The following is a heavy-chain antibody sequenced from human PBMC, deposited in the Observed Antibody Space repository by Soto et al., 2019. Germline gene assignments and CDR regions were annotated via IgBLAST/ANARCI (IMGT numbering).Heavy chain of an antibody. CDR3: ARTDRAIFYGMDV. V-gene: IGHV4-34*01. J-gene: IGHJ6*02. Sequence: QVQLQQWGAGLLKPSETLSLTCAVYGGSFSAYYWSWIRQPPGKGLEWIGEIDHSGSTNYNPSLESRVTMSVDTSKNQFSLKVSSVTAADTAVYHCARTDRAIFYGMDVWGQGTTVTVSS. D-gene: IGHD3-22*01. CDR1: GGSFSAYY. CDR2: IDHSGST.